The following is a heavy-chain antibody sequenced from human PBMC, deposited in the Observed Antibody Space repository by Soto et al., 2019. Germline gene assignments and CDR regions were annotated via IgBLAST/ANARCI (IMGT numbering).Heavy chain of an antibody. J-gene: IGHJ4*02. CDR3: ARARCSSGQCYYFDY. Sequence: EVQLVESGEGLVQPGGSLRLSCAASGFTFSSYNIHWIRQAPGKGLEFVSAISRSGDRTYYADSVKGRFTITRDNSKNTVWLPMGSLRAEDTAVYYCARARCSSGQCYYFDYWGRGALVSVSS. CDR2: ISRSGDRT. D-gene: IGHD2-15*01. V-gene: IGHV3-64*02. CDR1: GFTFSSYN.